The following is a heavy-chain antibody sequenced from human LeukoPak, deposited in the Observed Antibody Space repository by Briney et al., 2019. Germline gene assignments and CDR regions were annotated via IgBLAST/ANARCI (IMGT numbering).Heavy chain of an antibody. J-gene: IGHJ4*02. CDR1: GFTFSSYA. Sequence: GGSLRLSCAASGFTFSSYAMYWVRQAPGKGLEWVSSISSSSSSIYYADSVKGRFTISRDDAKNSLYLQMNSLRAEDTAVYYCARTATDTGEFDYWGQGTLVTVSS. CDR2: ISSSSSSI. CDR3: ARTATDTGEFDY. D-gene: IGHD6-13*01. V-gene: IGHV3-21*01.